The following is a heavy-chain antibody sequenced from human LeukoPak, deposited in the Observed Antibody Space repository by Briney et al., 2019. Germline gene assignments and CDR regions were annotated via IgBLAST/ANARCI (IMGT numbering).Heavy chain of an antibody. V-gene: IGHV1-69*13. Sequence: SVKVSCKASGGTFSSYAISWVRQAPGQGLEWMGGIIPIFGTANYAQKFQGRVTITADESTSTAYMELSSLRSEDTAVYYCARSAVPYYYDSSGPDYYYYMDVWGRGTTVTISS. CDR3: ARSAVPYYYDSSGPDYYYYMDV. CDR2: IIPIFGTA. J-gene: IGHJ6*03. D-gene: IGHD3-22*01. CDR1: GGTFSSYA.